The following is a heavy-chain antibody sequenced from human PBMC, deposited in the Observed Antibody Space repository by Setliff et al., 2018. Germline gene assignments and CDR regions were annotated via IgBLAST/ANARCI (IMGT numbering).Heavy chain of an antibody. CDR2: IYWDGDE. J-gene: IGHJ3*01. Sequence: SGYAGEPTQTLPLTCSFSGFSLSDFGVGVGWIRQPPGKAPEWLALIYWDGDEHYTPSLEKRLTITKDTSKNQLVLTVSNMDSMDTATYFCAYRRKMSARYDAFEVWGQGTLVTVSS. CDR3: AYRRKMSARYDAFEV. V-gene: IGHV2-5*02. CDR1: GFSLSDFGVG. D-gene: IGHD2-15*01.